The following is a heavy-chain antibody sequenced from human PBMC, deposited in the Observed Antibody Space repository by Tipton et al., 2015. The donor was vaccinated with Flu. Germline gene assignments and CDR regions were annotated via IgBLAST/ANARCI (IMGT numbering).Heavy chain of an antibody. J-gene: IGHJ3*02. CDR1: GGSISSYY. Sequence: TLSLTCTVSGGSISSYYWSWIRQPPGKGLEWIGYIYYSGSTNYNPSLKSRVTISVDTSKNQFPLKLSSVTAADTAVYYCARLDATVVVAASMAFDIWGQGTMVTVSS. D-gene: IGHD2-15*01. V-gene: IGHV4-59*07. CDR2: IYYSGST. CDR3: ARLDATVVVAASMAFDI.